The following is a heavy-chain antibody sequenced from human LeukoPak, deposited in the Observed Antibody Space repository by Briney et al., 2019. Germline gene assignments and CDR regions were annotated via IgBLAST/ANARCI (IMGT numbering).Heavy chain of an antibody. Sequence: PSETLSLTCTVSGGSVSSGSYYWSWIRQPPGKGLEWIAYIYYSGSANYNPSLKSRVTISVDTSKSQFSLNLSSVTDADTAVYYCAVGVGGDDWKYYFDYWGQGTLVTVSS. CDR1: GGSVSSGSYY. J-gene: IGHJ4*02. CDR2: IYYSGSA. V-gene: IGHV4-61*01. CDR3: AVGVGGDDWKYYFDY. D-gene: IGHD1-1*01.